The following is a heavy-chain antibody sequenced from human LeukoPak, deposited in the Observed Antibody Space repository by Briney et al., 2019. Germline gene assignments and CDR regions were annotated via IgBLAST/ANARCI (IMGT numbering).Heavy chain of an antibody. D-gene: IGHD4-11*01. CDR1: GGSISSYY. Sequence: SETLSLTCTVSGGSISSYYWSWIRQPAGKGLEWIGRIYTSGSTNYNPSLKSRVTMSVDTSKNQFSLSLTSVTAADTAVYYCARVLDYSNYVYYHMDVWGKGTTVTVSS. CDR2: IYTSGST. CDR3: ARVLDYSNYVYYHMDV. V-gene: IGHV4-4*07. J-gene: IGHJ6*03.